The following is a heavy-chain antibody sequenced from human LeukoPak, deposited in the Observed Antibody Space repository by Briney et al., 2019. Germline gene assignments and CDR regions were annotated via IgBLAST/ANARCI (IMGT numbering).Heavy chain of an antibody. CDR3: AREGYSSIWYPRRYFDL. V-gene: IGHV1-18*04. CDR2: ISTYNGNT. Sequence: GASVKVSCKASGYTFTSYGISWVRQAPGQGLERMGWISTYNGNTNYAQKFQGRVTMTTDTSTSTAYMELRSLRSDDTAIYYCAREGYSSIWYPRRYFDLWGRGTLVTVSS. J-gene: IGHJ2*01. D-gene: IGHD6-13*01. CDR1: GYTFTSYG.